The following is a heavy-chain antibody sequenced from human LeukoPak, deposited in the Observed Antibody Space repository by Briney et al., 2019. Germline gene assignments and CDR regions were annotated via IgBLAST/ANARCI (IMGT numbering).Heavy chain of an antibody. V-gene: IGHV3-7*01. CDR1: GFTFSNYW. Sequence: GGSLRLSCAASGFTFSNYWMSWVRQAPGKGLEWVADIKQDGSEKYYVDSVKGRFTISRDNAKNSLYLQMSSLRAEDTAVYYCARDRFALWFQWGGQGTQVTVSS. J-gene: IGHJ4*02. D-gene: IGHD3-10*01. CDR3: ARDRFALWFQW. CDR2: IKQDGSEK.